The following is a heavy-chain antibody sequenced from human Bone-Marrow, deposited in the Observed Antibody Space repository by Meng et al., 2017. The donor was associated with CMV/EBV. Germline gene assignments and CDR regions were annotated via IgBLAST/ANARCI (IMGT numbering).Heavy chain of an antibody. D-gene: IGHD1-26*01. CDR3: ATTLSRAQSRGWGWFDP. V-gene: IGHV4-34*01. CDR1: GGSFSGYY. CDR2: IKHSGVT. Sequence: SETLSLTCSVHGGSFSGYYWSWFRQPPGKGLEWIGEIKHSGVTNYNPSLKSRVTISIDTSKTHFSLKLSSVTAADTAVYYCATTLSRAQSRGWGWFDPWGQGPLVTVSS. J-gene: IGHJ5*02.